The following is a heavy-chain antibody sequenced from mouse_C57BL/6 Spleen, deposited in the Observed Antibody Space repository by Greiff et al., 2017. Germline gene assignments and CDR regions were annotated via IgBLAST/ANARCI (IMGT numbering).Heavy chain of an antibody. CDR2: IDPSDSYT. J-gene: IGHJ2*01. CDR1: GYTFTSYW. D-gene: IGHD2-12*01. Sequence: QVQLQQPGAELVMPGASVKLSCKASGYTFTSYWMHWVKQRPGQGLEWIGEIDPSDSYTNYNQKFKGKSTLTVDKSSSTAYMQLSSLTSEDSAVYYCARGGLYDGGSDYWGQGTTLTVSS. V-gene: IGHV1-69*01. CDR3: ARGGLYDGGSDY.